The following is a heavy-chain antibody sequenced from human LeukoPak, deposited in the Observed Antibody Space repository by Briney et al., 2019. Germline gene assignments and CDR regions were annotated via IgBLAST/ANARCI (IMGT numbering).Heavy chain of an antibody. J-gene: IGHJ4*02. CDR1: GFTFSSYD. Sequence: GGSLRLSCAASGFTFSSYDMHWVRQATGKGLEWVSAIGTAGDTYYPGSVKGRFTISRENAKNSLYLQMNSLRAGDTAVYYCAKARGVRGVITNPNYFDYWGQGTLVTVSS. V-gene: IGHV3-13*01. CDR2: IGTAGDT. D-gene: IGHD3-10*01. CDR3: AKARGVRGVITNPNYFDY.